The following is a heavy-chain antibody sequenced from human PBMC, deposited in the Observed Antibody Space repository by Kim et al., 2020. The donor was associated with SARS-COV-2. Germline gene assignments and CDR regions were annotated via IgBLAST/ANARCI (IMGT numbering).Heavy chain of an antibody. D-gene: IGHD3-10*01. CDR3: ARDGPSYGSGSTDY. J-gene: IGHJ4*02. Sequence: DSGKDRFTISRDNSKNTLYLQMNSLRAEDTAVYYCARDGPSYGSGSTDYWGQGTLVTVSS. V-gene: IGHV3-30*07.